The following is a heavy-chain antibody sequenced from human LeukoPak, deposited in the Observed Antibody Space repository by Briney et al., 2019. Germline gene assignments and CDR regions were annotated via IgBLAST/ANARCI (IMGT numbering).Heavy chain of an antibody. CDR2: IYYSGST. D-gene: IGHD6-13*01. V-gene: IGHV4-39*07. CDR1: GGSISSSSYY. Sequence: SETLSLTCTVSGGSISSSSYYWGWIRQPPGKGLEWIGSIYYSGSTYYNPSLKSRVTISVDKSKNQFSLKLSSVTAADTAVYYCARFDGSSWYGSSFDYWGQGTLVTVSS. CDR3: ARFDGSSWYGSSFDY. J-gene: IGHJ4*02.